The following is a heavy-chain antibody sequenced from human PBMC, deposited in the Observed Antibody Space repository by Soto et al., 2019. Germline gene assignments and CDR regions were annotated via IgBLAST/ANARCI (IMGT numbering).Heavy chain of an antibody. CDR2: INPSGGST. Sequence: QVQLVQSGAEVKKPGASVKVSCKASGYTFTSYYMHWVRQAPGQGLEWMGIINPSGGSTSYAQKFRGRVTMTRDTSTSTVYMELSSLRSEDTAVYYCARESRELRFLEWFSRGAPLDPWGKGTLVTVSS. CDR3: ARESRELRFLEWFSRGAPLDP. J-gene: IGHJ5*02. V-gene: IGHV1-46*01. CDR1: GYTFTSYY. D-gene: IGHD3-3*01.